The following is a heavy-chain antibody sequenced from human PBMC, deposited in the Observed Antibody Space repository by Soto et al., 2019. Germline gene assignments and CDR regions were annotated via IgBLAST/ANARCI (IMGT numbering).Heavy chain of an antibody. V-gene: IGHV3-23*01. CDR3: AKDPYDILTGYWQGYYFDY. D-gene: IGHD3-9*01. CDR1: GFTFSSYA. Sequence: EVQLLESGGGLVQPGGSLRLSCAASGFTFSSYAMSWVRQAPGKGLEWVSAISGSGGSTYYADSVKGRFTISRDNSKNTLYLQMNSLRAEDTAVYYCAKDPYDILTGYWQGYYFDYWGQGTLVTVSS. CDR2: ISGSGGST. J-gene: IGHJ4*02.